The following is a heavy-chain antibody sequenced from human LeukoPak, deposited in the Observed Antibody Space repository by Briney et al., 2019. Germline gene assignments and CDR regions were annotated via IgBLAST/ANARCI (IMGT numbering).Heavy chain of an antibody. CDR1: GFTFSAYW. CDR3: ARSPHDY. J-gene: IGHJ4*02. CDR2: ISSDGSTT. V-gene: IGHV3-74*01. Sequence: GGSLRLSCEASGFTFSAYWMHWVRQAPGKGLVWVSRISSDGSTTSYADSVKGRFTTSRDNAKNTLYLQMNSLRAGDTAVYFCARSPHDYWGQGPLVTVSS.